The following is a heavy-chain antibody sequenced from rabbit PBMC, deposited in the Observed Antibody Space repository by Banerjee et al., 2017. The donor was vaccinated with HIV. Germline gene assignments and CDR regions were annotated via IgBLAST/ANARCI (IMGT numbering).Heavy chain of an antibody. D-gene: IGHD1-1*01. Sequence: QEQLEESGGDLVKPEGSLTLTCTASGFSFSSGYWICWVRQAPGKGLEWIACINTISGDTVYATWAKGRFTISKAAWTTVTLQMTSLTAADTASYFCARSLSASSSGHNLWGPGTLVHRL. CDR3: ARSLSASSSGHNL. CDR1: GFSFSSGYW. J-gene: IGHJ4*01. V-gene: IGHV1S45*01. CDR2: INTISGDT.